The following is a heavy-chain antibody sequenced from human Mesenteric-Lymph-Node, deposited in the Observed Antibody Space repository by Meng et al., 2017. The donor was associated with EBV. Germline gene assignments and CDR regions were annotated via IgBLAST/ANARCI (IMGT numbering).Heavy chain of an antibody. CDR3: ARVGEADSGDYPNEDS. CDR1: GGSFSTFY. CDR2: INHSGNT. D-gene: IGHD4-17*01. J-gene: IGHJ4*02. Sequence: GRLKQWGAGRLKLSGTLSPTCAVYGGSFSTFYWSWIRQPPGKGLEWIGEINHSGNTNYNPSLKSRVTISVDTSKNQFSLRLTSVTAADTAVYYCARVGEADSGDYPNEDSWGQGTLVTVSS. V-gene: IGHV4-34*01.